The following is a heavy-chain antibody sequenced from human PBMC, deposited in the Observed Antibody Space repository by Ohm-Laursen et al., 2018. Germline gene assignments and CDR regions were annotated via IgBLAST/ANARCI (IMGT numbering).Heavy chain of an antibody. CDR1: GGSISGYS. J-gene: IGHJ4*02. CDR2: IFTSGST. CDR3: ARRGNWGFFDY. Sequence: SQTLSLTCPVSGGSISGYSWSWIRQPAEKGLEWIGRIFTSGSTNYNPSLKSRVTISVDTSKNQFSLKLTSVTAADTAVYYCARRGNWGFFDYWGQGTLVTVSS. V-gene: IGHV4-4*07. D-gene: IGHD7-27*01.